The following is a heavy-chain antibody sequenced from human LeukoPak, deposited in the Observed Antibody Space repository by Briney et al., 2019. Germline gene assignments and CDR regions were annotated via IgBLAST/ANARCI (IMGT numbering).Heavy chain of an antibody. CDR3: AREGYHGSGSYGY. Sequence: PSETLSLTCAVYGGSFSGYYWSWIRQSPGKGLEWIGEINHSGSTNYSPSLKSRVTISADRSKNEVSLKLNSVTAADTAVYYCAREGYHGSGSYGYWGQGTLVTVSS. CDR1: GGSFSGYY. J-gene: IGHJ4*02. CDR2: INHSGST. D-gene: IGHD3-10*01. V-gene: IGHV4-34*01.